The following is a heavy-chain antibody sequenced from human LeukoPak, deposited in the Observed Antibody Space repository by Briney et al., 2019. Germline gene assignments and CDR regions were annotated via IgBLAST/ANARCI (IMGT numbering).Heavy chain of an antibody. J-gene: IGHJ5*02. CDR3: AKTATVTTLTNWFDP. D-gene: IGHD4-17*01. CDR2: INPSGGST. V-gene: IGHV1-46*01. Sequence: GASVKVSCKASGYTFTGYYMHWVRQAPGQGLEWMGIINPSGGSTSYAQKFQGRVTMTRDTSTSTVYMELSSLRSEDTAVYYCAKTATVTTLTNWFDPWGQGTLVTVSS. CDR1: GYTFTGYY.